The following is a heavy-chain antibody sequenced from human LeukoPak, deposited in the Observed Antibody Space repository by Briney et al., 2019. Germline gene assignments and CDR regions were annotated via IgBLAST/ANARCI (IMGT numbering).Heavy chain of an antibody. CDR1: GGSISSGDYY. V-gene: IGHV4-30-4*01. Sequence: PSQTLSLTCTVAGGSISSGDYYWSWIRQPPGKGLEWIGYIYYSGSTYYNPSLKSRVTISVDTSKNQFSLKLSSVTAADTAVYYCARPSPTVADAFDIWGQGTMVTVSS. D-gene: IGHD6-19*01. CDR2: IYYSGST. J-gene: IGHJ3*02. CDR3: ARPSPTVADAFDI.